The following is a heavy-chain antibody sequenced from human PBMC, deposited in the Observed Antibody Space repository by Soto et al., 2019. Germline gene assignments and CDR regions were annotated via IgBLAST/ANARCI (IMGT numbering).Heavy chain of an antibody. CDR2: INFSGST. Sequence: SETLSLTCTVSGGSISSRIHYWGWIRQPPGKGLEWIGSINFSGSTYYNPSLKSRLTISIDTSKNQFSLTLNSVTAADTAVYYCAGGSASENYQAFEYWGKGTPVNVSA. J-gene: IGHJ4*02. D-gene: IGHD3-10*01. V-gene: IGHV4-39*01. CDR3: AGGSASENYQAFEY. CDR1: GGSISSRIHY.